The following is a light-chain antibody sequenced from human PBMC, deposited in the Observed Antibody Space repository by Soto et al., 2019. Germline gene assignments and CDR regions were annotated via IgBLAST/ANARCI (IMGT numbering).Light chain of an antibody. CDR1: QSLQYSNGYNY. J-gene: IGKJ1*01. CDR2: LAS. CDR3: VQSLQTAA. Sequence: EIVMTQSPLSLPVTPGEPASISCRSSQSLQYSNGYNYLDWYVQKPGQSPQILIYLASNRASGGPERFSGGGSGTDFTLRISRVEAEDVGVYYCVQSLQTAAFGQGTKVEIK. V-gene: IGKV2-28*01.